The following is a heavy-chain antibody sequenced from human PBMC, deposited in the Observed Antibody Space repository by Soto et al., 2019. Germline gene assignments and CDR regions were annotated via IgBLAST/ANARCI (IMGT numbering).Heavy chain of an antibody. D-gene: IGHD5-18*01. Sequence: SETLSLTCTVSGGSISSGGYYWSWIRQHPGKGLEWIGYIYYSGSTYYNPSLKSRVTISVDTSKNQFSLKLSSVTAADTAVYYCARKRYGYGHYFDYWGQGTLVTVSS. V-gene: IGHV4-31*02. J-gene: IGHJ4*02. CDR3: ARKRYGYGHYFDY. CDR2: IYYSGST. CDR1: GGSISSGGYY.